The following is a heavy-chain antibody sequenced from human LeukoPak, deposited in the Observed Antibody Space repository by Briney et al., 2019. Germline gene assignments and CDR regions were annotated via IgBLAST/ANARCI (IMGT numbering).Heavy chain of an antibody. J-gene: IGHJ4*02. V-gene: IGHV4-59*08. D-gene: IGHD3-22*01. CDR3: ARQGDSGRSYDY. CDR2: IYYSGST. CDR1: GGSISSYY. Sequence: SETLSLTCTVSGGSISSYYWSWIRQPPGKGLEWIGHIYYSGSTNYIPSLKSRVTISLDTSKNQFSLNLRSVTAADTAVYFCARQGDSGRSYDYWGQGTLVTVSS.